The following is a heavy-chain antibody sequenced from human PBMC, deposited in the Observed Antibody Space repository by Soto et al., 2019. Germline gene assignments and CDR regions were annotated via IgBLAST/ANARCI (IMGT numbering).Heavy chain of an antibody. V-gene: IGHV4-39*01. D-gene: IGHD4-17*01. CDR1: GGSISSSSFY. Sequence: PSETLSLTCTVSGGSISSSSFYWGWVRQPPGKGLEWIGSVSHRGSTYYNPSLKSRVTISVDTSKNQFSLMLSSVTAADTAVYYCARQFPSYYGGNPGGDYWGQGTLVTVSS. CDR2: VSHRGST. J-gene: IGHJ4*02. CDR3: ARQFPSYYGGNPGGDY.